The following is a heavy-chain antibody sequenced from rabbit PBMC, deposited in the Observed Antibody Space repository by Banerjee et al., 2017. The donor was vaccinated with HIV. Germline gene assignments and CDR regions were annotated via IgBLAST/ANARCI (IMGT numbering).Heavy chain of an antibody. CDR2: IYAGSSGST. CDR3: ARRGYVGSGAYDL. J-gene: IGHJ4*01. D-gene: IGHD4-2*01. V-gene: IGHV1S45*01. CDR1: GLDFTFSYY. Sequence: QEQLVEYGGDLVQPEGSLTLTCKASGLDFTFSYYMCWVRQAPGKGLEWIASIYAGSSGSTYYASWAKGRFTISKTSSTTVTLQLNSLTAADTATYFCARRGYVGSGAYDLWGPGTLVTVS.